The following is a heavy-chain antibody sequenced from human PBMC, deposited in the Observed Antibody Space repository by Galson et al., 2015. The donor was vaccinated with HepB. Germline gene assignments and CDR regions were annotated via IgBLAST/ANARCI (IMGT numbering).Heavy chain of an antibody. V-gene: IGHV1-46*03. Sequence: SVKVSCKASGYTFTSYYMHWVRQAPGQGLEWMGIINPSGGSTSYAQKFQGRVTMTRDTSTSTVYMELSSLRSEDTAVYYCAREGRNFSYYDSSGYAFDIWGQGTRVTVSS. CDR1: GYTFTSYY. J-gene: IGHJ3*02. CDR3: AREGRNFSYYDSSGYAFDI. CDR2: INPSGGST. D-gene: IGHD3-22*01.